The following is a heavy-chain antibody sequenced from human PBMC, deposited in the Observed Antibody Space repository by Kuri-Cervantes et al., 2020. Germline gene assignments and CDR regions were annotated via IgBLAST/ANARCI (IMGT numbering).Heavy chain of an antibody. CDR2: ISWNSGSI. CDR3: ARGALYYGMDI. CDR1: GFTFDDYA. V-gene: IGHV3-9*01. Sequence: SLKIFCAASGFTFDDYAMHWVRQAPGKGLEWVSGISWNSGSIGYADSVKGRFTISRDNAKNSLYLQMNSLRAEDTAVYYCARGALYYGMDIWGQGTTVTVSS. J-gene: IGHJ6*02.